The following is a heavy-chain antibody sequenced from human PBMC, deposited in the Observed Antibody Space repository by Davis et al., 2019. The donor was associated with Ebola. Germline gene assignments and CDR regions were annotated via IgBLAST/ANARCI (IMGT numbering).Heavy chain of an antibody. Sequence: PSETLSLTCTVSGGSISSSSYYWGWIRQPPGKGLEWIGSIYYSGSTYYNPSLKSRVTISVDTSKNQFSLKLSSVTAADTAVYYCARDQQDMDANWFDPWGQGTLVTVSS. CDR1: GGSISSSSYY. D-gene: IGHD2-15*01. J-gene: IGHJ5*02. CDR2: IYYSGST. V-gene: IGHV4-39*02. CDR3: ARDQQDMDANWFDP.